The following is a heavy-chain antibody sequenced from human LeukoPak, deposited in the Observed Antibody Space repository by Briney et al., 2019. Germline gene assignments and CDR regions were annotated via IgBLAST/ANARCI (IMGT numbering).Heavy chain of an antibody. Sequence: PGGSLRLSCAASGFIFSNYVMSWVRQAPGKGLEGVSTISGSGCSIYYADSVKGRLTISSDNSKNTLYLQMNGLRVEDTAVYYCAKSNEASVVVTDGDYFHYWGQRSLVTVSS. CDR3: AKSNEASVVVTDGDYFHY. J-gene: IGHJ4*02. CDR1: GFIFSNYV. CDR2: ISGSGCSI. D-gene: IGHD2-15*01. V-gene: IGHV3-23*01.